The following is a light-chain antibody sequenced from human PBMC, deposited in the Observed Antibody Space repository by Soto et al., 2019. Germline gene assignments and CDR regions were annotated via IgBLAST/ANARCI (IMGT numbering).Light chain of an antibody. V-gene: IGKV1-39*01. CDR2: AAS. CDR1: QSISSH. Sequence: DIQMTQSPSSLSASVGDRVTITCRASQSISSHLNWYQQKPGKAPNLLIYAASSLQSGVPSRFSGSGSGTDFTLTISSLQPEDFATYSCQQSYSTPLTFGGGTKVEIK. CDR3: QQSYSTPLT. J-gene: IGKJ4*01.